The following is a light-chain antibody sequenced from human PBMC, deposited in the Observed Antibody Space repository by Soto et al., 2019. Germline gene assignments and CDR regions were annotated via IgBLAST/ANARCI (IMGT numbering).Light chain of an antibody. Sequence: QSVLTQPASVSGSPGQSIAISCTGTSSDIGGYNYVSWYQQHPGKVPKLIISDVINRPSGVSDRFSGSKSGNTASLTISGLQAEDEADYYCCSFTSGTTRYVFGFGTKLIVL. CDR2: DVI. V-gene: IGLV2-14*01. J-gene: IGLJ1*01. CDR3: CSFTSGTTRYV. CDR1: SSDIGGYNY.